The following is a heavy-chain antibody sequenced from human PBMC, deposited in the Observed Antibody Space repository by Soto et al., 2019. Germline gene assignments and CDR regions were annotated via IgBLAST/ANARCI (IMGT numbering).Heavy chain of an antibody. Sequence: EVQLVESGGGLVKPGGSLRLSCAASGFTFSNAWMNWVRQAPGKGLEWVGRIKSKTDGGTTDYAAPVKGRFTISRDDSKNTLYLQMNSLKTEDTAVYYCTTATVVTLVNNDSWGQGTMVTVSS. D-gene: IGHD4-17*01. J-gene: IGHJ3*02. CDR1: GFTFSNAW. CDR3: TTATVVTLVNNDS. CDR2: IKSKTDGGTT. V-gene: IGHV3-15*07.